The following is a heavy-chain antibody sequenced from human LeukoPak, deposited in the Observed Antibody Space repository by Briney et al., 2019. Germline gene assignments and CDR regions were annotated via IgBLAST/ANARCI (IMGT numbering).Heavy chain of an antibody. D-gene: IGHD4-17*01. Sequence: GGSLRLSCAASGFTFSSYAMSWVRQAPGKGLECISGFSGSGGSTYYADSVKGRFTISRDNAKNTLYLQMNSLRAEDTAVYYCARDMTTVTSVYYYYYYMDVWGKGTTVTVSS. CDR3: ARDMTTVTSVYYYYYYMDV. J-gene: IGHJ6*03. V-gene: IGHV3-23*01. CDR1: GFTFSSYA. CDR2: FSGSGGST.